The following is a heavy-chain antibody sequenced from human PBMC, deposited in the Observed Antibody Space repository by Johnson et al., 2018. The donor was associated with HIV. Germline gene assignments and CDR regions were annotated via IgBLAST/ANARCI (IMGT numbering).Heavy chain of an antibody. V-gene: IGHV3-7*01. CDR3: ARSATGTTADAFDI. Sequence: VQLVESGGGLVQPGGSLRLSCAASGFTFSSYWMSWVRQAPGKGLEWVANIKQDGSEKYYVDSVKGRITISRDNAKNSLYLQINSLRAEDTAVYYCARSATGTTADAFDIWGQGTMVTVSS. CDR2: IKQDGSEK. CDR1: GFTFSSYW. J-gene: IGHJ3*02. D-gene: IGHD1-7*01.